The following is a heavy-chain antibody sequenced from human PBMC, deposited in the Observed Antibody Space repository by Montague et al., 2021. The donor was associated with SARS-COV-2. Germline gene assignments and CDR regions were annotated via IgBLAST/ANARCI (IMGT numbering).Heavy chain of an antibody. Sequence: SLRLSCAASGFTFSSYSMNWVRQAPGKGLEWVSSISSSSGYIYYADSVKGRFTISRDNAKNSLYLQMNSLRAEDTAVYYCARVPRIRFMENYYYYMDVWGKGTTVTVSS. CDR2: ISSSSGYI. CDR3: ARVPRIRFMENYYYYMDV. V-gene: IGHV3-21*01. D-gene: IGHD3-16*01. J-gene: IGHJ6*03. CDR1: GFTFSSYS.